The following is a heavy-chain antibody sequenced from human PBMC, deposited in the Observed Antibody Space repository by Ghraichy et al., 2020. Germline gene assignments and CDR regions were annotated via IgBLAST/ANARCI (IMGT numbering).Heavy chain of an antibody. CDR2: GYYSGST. J-gene: IGHJ5*02. CDR1: GGSISITNYY. Sequence: SETLSLTCTVSGGSISITNYYWGWIRQPPGKGLEWIGNGYYSGSTYYNPSLKSRVTISVDTSKNQFSLKLSSVTAADTAVYYCARLPRYDFWTWGQGTLVTVSS. V-gene: IGHV4-39*01. D-gene: IGHD3-3*01. CDR3: ARLPRYDFWT.